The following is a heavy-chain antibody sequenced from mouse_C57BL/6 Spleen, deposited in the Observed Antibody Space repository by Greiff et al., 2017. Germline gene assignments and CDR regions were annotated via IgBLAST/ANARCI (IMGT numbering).Heavy chain of an antibody. CDR2: IDPEDGDT. V-gene: IGHV14-2*01. J-gene: IGHJ2*01. Sequence: EVQLQQSGAELVKPGASVKLSCTASGFNFNDYYMHWVKQRPEQGLEWIGRIDPEDGDTKYDPKFQGKATITADTSSNTAYLQLSSLTSEDTAVYYCSRSTTEELPYYYDYWGQGTTLTVSA. CDR3: SRSTTEELPYYYDY. CDR1: GFNFNDYY. D-gene: IGHD6-1*01.